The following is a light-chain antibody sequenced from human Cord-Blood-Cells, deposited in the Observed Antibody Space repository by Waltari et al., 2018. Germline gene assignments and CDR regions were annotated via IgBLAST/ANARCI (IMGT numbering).Light chain of an antibody. V-gene: IGKV3-15*01. Sequence: EIVMTQSPATLSVSPGERATLSCRASQSVSSNLAWYQKKPGQAPRPLIYGAATRASCIPARFSGSGSGTEFTRTISSLQSEDFAVYYCQQYNNWPRTFGQGTKVELK. CDR1: QSVSSN. CDR2: GAA. CDR3: QQYNNWPRT. J-gene: IGKJ1*01.